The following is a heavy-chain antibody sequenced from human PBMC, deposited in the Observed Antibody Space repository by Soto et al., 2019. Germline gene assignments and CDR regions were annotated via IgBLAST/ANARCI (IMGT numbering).Heavy chain of an antibody. V-gene: IGHV3-23*01. CDR2: ISGSGGST. Sequence: EVQLLESGGGLVQPGGSLRLSCAASGFTFSGYAMSWVRQAPGKGLEWVSAISGSGGSTYYADSVKGRFTISRDNSKNTLYLQMNSLRAEDTAVYYCAKGQQLEYYYYYGMDVWGQGTTVTVSS. CDR1: GFTFSGYA. D-gene: IGHD6-13*01. J-gene: IGHJ6*02. CDR3: AKGQQLEYYYYYGMDV.